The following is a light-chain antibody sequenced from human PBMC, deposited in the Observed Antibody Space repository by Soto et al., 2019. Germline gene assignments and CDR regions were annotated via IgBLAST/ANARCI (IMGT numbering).Light chain of an antibody. V-gene: IGKV3-15*01. J-gene: IGKJ1*01. Sequence: TLSPGALSLSTGERDTLYCMASQSVSRNLAWYQQKPGQAPRLLIYGASTRATGIPARFSGSGSGTEFTLTISSLQSEDFALYYCQQYNNWPWTFGQGTKLDI. CDR1: QSVSRN. CDR3: QQYNNWPWT. CDR2: GAS.